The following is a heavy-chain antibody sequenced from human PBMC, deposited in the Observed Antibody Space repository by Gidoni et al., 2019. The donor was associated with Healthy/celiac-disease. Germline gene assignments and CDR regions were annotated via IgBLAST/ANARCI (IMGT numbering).Heavy chain of an antibody. Sequence: VQLLESGGGLVQPGGSLRLSCAASGSPFSSYAMSWVRQAPGKGLERVSAISGSGGSTYYADSVKGRFTISRDNSKNTLYLQMNSLRAEDTAVYYCAKDGDYGGNSADYWGQGTLVTVSS. V-gene: IGHV3-23*01. D-gene: IGHD4-17*01. CDR2: ISGSGGST. CDR3: AKDGDYGGNSADY. J-gene: IGHJ4*02. CDR1: GSPFSSYA.